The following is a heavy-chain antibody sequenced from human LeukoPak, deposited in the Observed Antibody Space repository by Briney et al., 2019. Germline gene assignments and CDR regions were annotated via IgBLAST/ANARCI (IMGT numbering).Heavy chain of an antibody. J-gene: IGHJ5*02. CDR2: ISGSGTTI. CDR3: ARVVATIKGNNWFDP. Sequence: PGGSLRLSCAASGFTFSSYEMSWVRQAPGKGLEWISYISGSGTTIYYAGSVQGRFTISRDNAKNSLYLQMNSLRAEDTAVYYCARVVATIKGNNWFDPWGQGTLVTVSS. V-gene: IGHV3-48*03. D-gene: IGHD5-12*01. CDR1: GFTFSSYE.